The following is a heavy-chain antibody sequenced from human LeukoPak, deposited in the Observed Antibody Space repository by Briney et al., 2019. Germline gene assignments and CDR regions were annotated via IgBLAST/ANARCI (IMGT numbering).Heavy chain of an antibody. V-gene: IGHV1-2*02. D-gene: IGHD3-3*01. CDR1: GYTFTGYY. CDR2: INPNSGGT. J-gene: IGHJ5*02. Sequence: ASVKVSCKASGYTFTGYYMHWVRQAPGQGLEWMGWINPNSGGTNYQGRVTMTRDTSISTAYMALSRLRSDDTAVYYCARRNYDFWSGPNWFDPWGQGTLVTVSS. CDR3: ARRNYDFWSGPNWFDP.